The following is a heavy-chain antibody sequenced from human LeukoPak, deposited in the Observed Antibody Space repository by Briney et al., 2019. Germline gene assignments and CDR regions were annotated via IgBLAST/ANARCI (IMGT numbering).Heavy chain of an antibody. CDR3: ARGSGYYSCDAFDI. J-gene: IGHJ3*02. Sequence: GGSLRLSCGASGFTFSSYWMHWVRQVPGKGLVWVSRINRDGSSTSYADSVKGRFTISRDNAKNTLYLQMNSLRAEDTAVYYCARGSGYYSCDAFDIWGQGTMVTVSP. CDR2: INRDGSST. CDR1: GFTFSSYW. D-gene: IGHD3-22*01. V-gene: IGHV3-74*01.